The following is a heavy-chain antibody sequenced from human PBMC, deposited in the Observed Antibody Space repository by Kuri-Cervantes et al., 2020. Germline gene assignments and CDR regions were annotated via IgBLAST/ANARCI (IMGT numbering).Heavy chain of an antibody. CDR3: ARGRGSSLDRYGMDV. J-gene: IGHJ6*02. D-gene: IGHD6-6*01. V-gene: IGHV3-30*14. CDR1: GFTFSSYA. Sequence: GGSLRLSCAASGFTFSSYAMHWVRQAPGKGLEWVAVISYDGSNKYYADSVKGRFTISRDNSKNTLYLQMNSLRAEDTAVYYCARGRGSSLDRYGMDVWGQGTTVTVSS. CDR2: ISYDGSNK.